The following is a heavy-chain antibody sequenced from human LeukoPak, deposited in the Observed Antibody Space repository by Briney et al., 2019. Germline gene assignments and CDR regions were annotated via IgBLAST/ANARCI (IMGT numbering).Heavy chain of an antibody. V-gene: IGHV4-59*01. CDR2: IYYSGST. CDR3: ARDRAYSSRTNWFDP. CDR1: GGSISSYY. J-gene: IGHJ5*02. Sequence: SETLSLTCTVSGGSISSYYGSWIRQPPGKGLEWIGYIYYSGSTNYNPSLKSRVTISVDTSKNQFSLKLSSVTAADTAVYYCARDRAYSSRTNWFDPRGQGTLVTVSS. D-gene: IGHD6-13*01.